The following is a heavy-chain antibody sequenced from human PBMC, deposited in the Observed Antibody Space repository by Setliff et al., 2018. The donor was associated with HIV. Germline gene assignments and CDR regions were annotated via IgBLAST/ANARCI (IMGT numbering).Heavy chain of an antibody. J-gene: IGHJ4*02. CDR3: VTERRVGSFNF. CDR2: ITPTSSFL. CDR1: GFTFSTYT. V-gene: IGHV3-21*01. Sequence: GGSLRLSCAASGFTFSTYTMNWVRQAPGKGLEWVSFITPTSSFLKYADSVKGRFTISRDNAKNSVYLQMNSLRAEDTAIYYCVTERRVGSFNFWGQGTLVTVSS. D-gene: IGHD2-15*01.